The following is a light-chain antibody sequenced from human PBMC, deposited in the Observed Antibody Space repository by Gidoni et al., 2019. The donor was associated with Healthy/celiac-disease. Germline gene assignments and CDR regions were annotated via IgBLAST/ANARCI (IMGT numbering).Light chain of an antibody. J-gene: IGKJ1*01. CDR2: AAS. CDR1: QSISSY. CDR3: QQSYSTPRT. Sequence: DIQMNQSPSSLSASVGDRVTITCRASQSISSYLNWYQPKPGKAPQLLIYAASSLQSGVPSRFSGSGSGTDFTLTISSLQPEDFATYYCQQSYSTPRTFGQGTKVEIK. V-gene: IGKV1-39*01.